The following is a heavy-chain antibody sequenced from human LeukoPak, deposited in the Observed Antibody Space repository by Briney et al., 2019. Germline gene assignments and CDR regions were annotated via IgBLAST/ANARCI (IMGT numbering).Heavy chain of an antibody. CDR3: ARELPTEAFDY. CDR1: GFPYQRYN. D-gene: IGHD1-26*01. J-gene: IGHJ4*02. V-gene: IGHV3-21*01. CDR2: IGNSSNSI. Sequence: GVTVRLLCGASGFPYQRYNLLWAPEPPAKALEWVSSIGNSSNSIYYTDSMKGRFTISRDNAKNSLYLQMNSLRAEDTAVYYCARELPTEAFDYWGQGTLVTVSS.